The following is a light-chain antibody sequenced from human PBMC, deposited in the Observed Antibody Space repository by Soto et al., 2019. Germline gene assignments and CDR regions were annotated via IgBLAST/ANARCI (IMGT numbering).Light chain of an antibody. CDR1: QSISSW. CDR3: QQYNSYSTT. CDR2: DAS. V-gene: IGKV1-5*01. Sequence: DIQMTQSPSTLSASVGDRVTITCRASQSISSWLAWYQQKPGKAPKILIYDASSLESGVPSRFSGSGSGTEFTLTISSLQPDDFATYYCQQYNSYSTTFGQRTKVDIK. J-gene: IGKJ1*01.